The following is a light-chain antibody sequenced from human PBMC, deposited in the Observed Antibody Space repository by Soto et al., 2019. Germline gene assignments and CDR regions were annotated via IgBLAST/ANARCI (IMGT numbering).Light chain of an antibody. CDR2: DAS. CDR1: QDITNY. CDR3: QQDDNLPLT. V-gene: IGKV1-33*01. Sequence: DIQMTQYPSSLSASVGDRVTITCQASQDITNYLHWFQQKPGKAPKLLIYDASNLETGVPSRFSGSGSGTDFTFTISSLQPEDIATYYCQQDDNLPLTFGGGTKVDIK. J-gene: IGKJ4*01.